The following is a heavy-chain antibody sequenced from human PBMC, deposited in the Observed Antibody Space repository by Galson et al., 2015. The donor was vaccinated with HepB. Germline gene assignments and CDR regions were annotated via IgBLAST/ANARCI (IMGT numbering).Heavy chain of an antibody. CDR2: INPNSGGT. J-gene: IGHJ4*02. CDR3: ATNAARGIFFEF. V-gene: IGHV1-2*06. D-gene: IGHD3-10*01. Sequence: SVKVSCKASGYTFTGYYMHWVRQAPGQGLGWVGRINPNSGGTNHAQKFQGRVTMTSDTSISTAYMELSRLRSDDTAVYYCATNAARGIFFEFWGQGILITVSS. CDR1: GYTFTGYY.